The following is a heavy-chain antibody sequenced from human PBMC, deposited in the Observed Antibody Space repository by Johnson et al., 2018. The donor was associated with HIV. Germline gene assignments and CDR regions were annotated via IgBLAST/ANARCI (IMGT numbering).Heavy chain of an antibody. CDR2: IKQDGCEK. Sequence: VQLVESGGGLVQPGGSLRLSCAASRFTFSSYWMHWVRQAPGKGLEWVGNIKQDGCEKYYVDSVKGRFTISRDNAKNSLYLAMNSLGVEDTAGYYCARDGRWGSRDAFDIWGQGTMVTVSS. D-gene: IGHD7-27*01. CDR1: RFTFSSYW. V-gene: IGHV3-7*03. CDR3: ARDGRWGSRDAFDI. J-gene: IGHJ3*02.